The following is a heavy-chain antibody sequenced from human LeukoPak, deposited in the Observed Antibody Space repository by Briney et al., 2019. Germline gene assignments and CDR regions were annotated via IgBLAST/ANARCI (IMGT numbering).Heavy chain of an antibody. J-gene: IGHJ3*02. D-gene: IGHD2-2*01. Sequence: PGRSLRLSCAASGFTFSSYGMHWVRQAPGKGLEWVAVIWYDGSNKYYADSVKGRFTISRDNSKNTLYLQMNSLRAEDTTVYYCARDDQGYCSSTSCYGAFDIWGQGTMVTVSS. CDR2: IWYDGSNK. CDR1: GFTFSSYG. V-gene: IGHV3-33*01. CDR3: ARDDQGYCSSTSCYGAFDI.